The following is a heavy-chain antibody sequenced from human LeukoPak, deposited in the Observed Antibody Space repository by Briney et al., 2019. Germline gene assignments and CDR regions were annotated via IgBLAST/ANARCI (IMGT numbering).Heavy chain of an antibody. D-gene: IGHD3-10*01. CDR1: GGSISSYY. J-gene: IGHJ4*02. CDR3: ARGTFGEFVDY. Sequence: SETLSLTCTVSGGSISSYYWSWIRQPPGKGLERIGNIYYSGSTNYNPSLKSRVTISVDTSKNQFSLKLSSVTAADTAMYHCARGTFGEFVDYWGQGILVTVSS. V-gene: IGHV4-59*08. CDR2: IYYSGST.